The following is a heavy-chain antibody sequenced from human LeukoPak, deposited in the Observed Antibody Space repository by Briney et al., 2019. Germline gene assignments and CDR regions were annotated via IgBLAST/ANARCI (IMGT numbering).Heavy chain of an antibody. CDR2: INHSGST. D-gene: IGHD4-17*01. Sequence: SETLSLTCTVSGGSISSGSYYWSWIRQPPGKGLEWIGEINHSGSTNYNPSLKSRVTISVDTSKNQFSLKLSSVTAADTAVYYCARGRDMITVTAIDYWGQGTLVTVSS. J-gene: IGHJ4*02. CDR1: GGSISSGSYY. CDR3: ARGRDMITVTAIDY. V-gene: IGHV4-39*07.